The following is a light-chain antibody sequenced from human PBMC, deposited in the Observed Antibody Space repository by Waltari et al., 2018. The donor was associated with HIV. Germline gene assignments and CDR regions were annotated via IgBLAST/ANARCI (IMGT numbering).Light chain of an antibody. Sequence: DIVLTQSPGTLPLSPGDRVTLSCRASQSVSNNYLAWYQQKPGQAPRLLIYGASNMATGVPERFSGSGSGTDFTLSISRLEPEDFAVYYCQQYGTSLFTFGQGTKVESK. J-gene: IGKJ2*01. CDR3: QQYGTSLFT. CDR1: QSVSNNY. CDR2: GAS. V-gene: IGKV3-20*01.